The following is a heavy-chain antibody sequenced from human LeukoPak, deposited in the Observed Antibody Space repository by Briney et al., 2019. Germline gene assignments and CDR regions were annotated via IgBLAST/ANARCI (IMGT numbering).Heavy chain of an antibody. CDR1: VFSFSSYA. Sequence: PGGSLRLSCAASVFSFSSYAMSWVRQAPGKGLEWVSAISGSGGSTYYADSVKGRFTISRDNSKNTLYLQMNSLRAEDTAVYYCAKDHGPKPKFPDDYWGQGTLVTVSS. V-gene: IGHV3-23*01. D-gene: IGHD5-24*01. CDR2: ISGSGGST. J-gene: IGHJ4*02. CDR3: AKDHGPKPKFPDDY.